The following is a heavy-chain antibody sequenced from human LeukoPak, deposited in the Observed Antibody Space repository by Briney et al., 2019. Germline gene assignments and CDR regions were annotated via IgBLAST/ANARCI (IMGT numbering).Heavy chain of an antibody. CDR3: ARGDILTCYSY. CDR2: INHRGST. J-gene: IGHJ4*02. CDR1: GGSFRGYY. D-gene: IGHD3-9*01. Sequence: TETLSLTCAVYGGSFRGYYWSWIRQPPGKGLEWIGEINHRGSTKYNPSLKSRVTISVGTSKNQFSLNLRSATAADTAVYYCARGDILTCYSYWGQGTLVTVSS. V-gene: IGHV4-34*01.